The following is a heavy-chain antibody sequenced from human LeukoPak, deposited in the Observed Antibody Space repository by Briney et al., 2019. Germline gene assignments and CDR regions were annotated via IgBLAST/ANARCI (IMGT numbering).Heavy chain of an antibody. CDR3: ARVSGYCSGGSCHGGYYYYYMDV. CDR1: GFTFSSYS. CDR2: ISSSSSYM. J-gene: IGHJ6*03. Sequence: GGSLRLSCAASGFTFSSYSMNWVRQAPGKGLEWVSSISSSSSYMYYADSVKGRFTISRDNAKNSLYLQMNSLRAEDTAVYYCARVSGYCSGGSCHGGYYYYYMDVWGKGTTVTVSS. V-gene: IGHV3-21*01. D-gene: IGHD2-15*01.